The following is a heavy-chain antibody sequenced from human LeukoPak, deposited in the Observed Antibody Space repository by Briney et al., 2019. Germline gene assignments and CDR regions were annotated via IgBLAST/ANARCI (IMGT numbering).Heavy chain of an antibody. V-gene: IGHV3-30*18. D-gene: IGHD3-16*01. Sequence: GGSLRLSCAASGFTFSSYGMRWVRQAPGKGLEWVAVISYDGTNKYYADSVKGRFTISRDNSKNTLYLQMNSLRAEDTAVYYCAKGRGFRVWDPWDNWGQGTLITVSS. CDR2: ISYDGTNK. CDR3: AKGRGFRVWDPWDN. CDR1: GFTFSSYG. J-gene: IGHJ4*02.